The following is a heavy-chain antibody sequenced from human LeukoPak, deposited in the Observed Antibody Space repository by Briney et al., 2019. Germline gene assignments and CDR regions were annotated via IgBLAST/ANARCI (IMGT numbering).Heavy chain of an antibody. D-gene: IGHD3-16*01. CDR1: GFTFSTYA. Sequence: GGSLRLSCATSGFTFSTYAMSWVRQAPGKGLEWVSGISGSGGSTYYADSVKGRFTISRDNSKNTLYLQMNSLRAEDTAVYYCARSRGPNTFGGVHDYWGQGTLVTVSS. CDR2: ISGSGGST. V-gene: IGHV3-23*01. J-gene: IGHJ4*02. CDR3: ARSRGPNTFGGVHDY.